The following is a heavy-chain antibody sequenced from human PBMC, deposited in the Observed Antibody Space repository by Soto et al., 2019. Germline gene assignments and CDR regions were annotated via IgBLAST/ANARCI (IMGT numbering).Heavy chain of an antibody. Sequence: QAQLVQSGAEVKKPGASGKVSCRASGYTSTRYSVHWGRQAPGQGLEWMGWIDPNTGGTRFAPKFEGRVTLTTDPSVRTVYMEVRSLRSDDTAVFYCSVYFDDLQEASFWGQGTLVTVTS. CDR3: SVYFDDLQEASF. J-gene: IGHJ1*01. D-gene: IGHD2-8*01. CDR2: IDPNTGGT. CDR1: GYTSTRYS. V-gene: IGHV1-2*02.